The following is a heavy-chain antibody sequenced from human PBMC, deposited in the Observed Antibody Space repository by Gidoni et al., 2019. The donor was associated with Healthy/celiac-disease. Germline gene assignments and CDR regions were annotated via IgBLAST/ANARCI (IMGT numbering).Heavy chain of an antibody. D-gene: IGHD6-6*01. CDR2: ISWNSGSI. V-gene: IGHV3-9*01. CDR3: AVRGGSSSSDY. J-gene: IGHJ4*02. CDR1: GFTLDDYA. Sequence: EVQLVESGGGLVQPGRSLRLSCAASGFTLDDYAMHWVRQAPGKGLEWVSGISWNSGSIGYADSVKGRFTISRDNAKNSLYLQMNSLRAEDTALYYCAVRGGSSSSDYWGQGTLVTVSS.